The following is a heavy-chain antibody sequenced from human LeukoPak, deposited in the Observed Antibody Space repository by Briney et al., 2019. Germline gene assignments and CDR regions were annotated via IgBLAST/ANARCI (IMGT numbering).Heavy chain of an antibody. J-gene: IGHJ4*02. D-gene: IGHD3-22*01. Sequence: GGSLRLSCAASGFTFRTYTMHWVRQAPGKGLEWVAVISYDGNNKYYTDSVKGRFTISRGNSKDTLYLQMNSLRPEDTAVYYCARGSYDGQYHFDYWGQGTLVTVSS. CDR3: ARGSYDGQYHFDY. CDR2: ISYDGNNK. V-gene: IGHV3-30-3*01. CDR1: GFTFRTYT.